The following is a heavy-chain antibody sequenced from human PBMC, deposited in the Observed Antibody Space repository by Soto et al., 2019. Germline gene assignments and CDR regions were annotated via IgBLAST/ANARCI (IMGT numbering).Heavy chain of an antibody. CDR3: VRGGSNYAS. CDR1: GFTFSDSW. D-gene: IGHD4-4*01. CDR2: IKPDESEE. Sequence: EVQLVESGGGLVQPGGSLRLSCTASGFTFSDSWMTWVRQAPGKGLEWVARIKPDESEEKYADSVKGRFSISRDNAKNSKYLQMDSLRGEDTAVYYCVRGGSNYASWGQGTLVTVSS. V-gene: IGHV3-7*01. J-gene: IGHJ5*02.